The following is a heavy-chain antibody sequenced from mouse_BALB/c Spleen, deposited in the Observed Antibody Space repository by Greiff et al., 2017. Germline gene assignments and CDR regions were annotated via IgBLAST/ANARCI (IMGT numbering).Heavy chain of an antibody. CDR3: ARWDGNYAMDY. V-gene: IGHV14-3*02. D-gene: IGHD2-1*01. CDR2: IDPANGNT. CDR1: GFNIKDTY. Sequence: EVQLVESGAELVKPGASVKLSCTASGFNIKDTYMHWVKQRPEQGLEWIGRIDPANGNTKYDPKFQGKATITADTSSNTAYLQLSSLTSEDTAVYYCARWDGNYAMDYWGQGTSVTVSS. J-gene: IGHJ4*01.